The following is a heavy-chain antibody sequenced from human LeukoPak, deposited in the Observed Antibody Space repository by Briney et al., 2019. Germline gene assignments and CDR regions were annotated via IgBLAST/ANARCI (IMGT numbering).Heavy chain of an antibody. V-gene: IGHV1-2*02. CDR2: INPNSGGT. Sequence: ASVKVSCKASGYTFTGYYMHWVRQAPGQGLEWMGWINPNSGGTNYAQKFQGRVTMTRDTSISTAYMELSRLRSDDTAVYYCARDQAWLELPGFDYWGQGTLVTVSS. J-gene: IGHJ4*02. CDR3: ARDQAWLELPGFDY. CDR1: GYTFTGYY. D-gene: IGHD1-7*01.